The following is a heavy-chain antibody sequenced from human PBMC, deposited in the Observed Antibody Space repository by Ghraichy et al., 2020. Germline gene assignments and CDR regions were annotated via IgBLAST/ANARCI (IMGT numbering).Heavy chain of an antibody. J-gene: IGHJ4*02. D-gene: IGHD2-21*01. CDR1: GGSISSNKYH. CDR2: IYYSGRT. Sequence: SETLSPTCSVSGGSISSNKYHWGWIRQPPGKGLEWIGSIYYSGRTYYNPSLKSPVTISVDTSKNQFSLKLSSVTAADTAVYYCARHDGVVVITAIDCWGQGTLVAVSS. CDR3: ARHDGVVVITAIDC. V-gene: IGHV4-39*01.